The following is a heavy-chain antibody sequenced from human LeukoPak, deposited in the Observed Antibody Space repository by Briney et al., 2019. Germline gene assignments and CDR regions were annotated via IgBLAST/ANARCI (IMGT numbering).Heavy chain of an antibody. CDR1: GFTFSSYS. CDR3: ARDERAGSGWYFVY. Sequence: GGSLRLSCAASGFTFSSYSMNWVRQAPGKGLEWVSYISYSSSTIYYADSVKGRFTISRDNAKNSLYLQMNSLRDEDTAVYYCARDERAGSGWYFVYWGQGTLVSVSS. V-gene: IGHV3-48*02. CDR2: ISYSSSTI. D-gene: IGHD6-19*01. J-gene: IGHJ4*02.